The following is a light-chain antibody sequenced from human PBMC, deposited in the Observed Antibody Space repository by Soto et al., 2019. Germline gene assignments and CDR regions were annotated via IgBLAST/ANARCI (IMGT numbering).Light chain of an antibody. CDR1: SSNIGAGFD. V-gene: IGLV1-40*01. CDR2: SNT. Sequence: QPVLTQPPSVSGAPGQTVTISCTGRSSNIGAGFDVHWYQQVPGTAPKLVLYSNTARPSGVPDRFSGSRSGSSVYLAISGLQPEDEADYYCQSYDSGVTGSVFGTGTKLTVL. J-gene: IGLJ1*01. CDR3: QSYDSGVTGSV.